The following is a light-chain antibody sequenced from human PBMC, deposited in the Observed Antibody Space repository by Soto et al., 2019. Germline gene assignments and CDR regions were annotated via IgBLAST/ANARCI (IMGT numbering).Light chain of an antibody. CDR1: SSDVGGYKY. J-gene: IGLJ1*01. CDR3: CSYAGSSTLYV. Sequence: QSVLTQPRSVSGSPGQSVTISCTGTSSDVGGYKYVSWYQQKPGKAPKLIIYGVSRWPSGVPNRFSGSKSGNRASLTISGLQAEDEGDYYCCSYAGSSTLYVFGTGTKVTVL. CDR2: GVS. V-gene: IGLV2-11*01.